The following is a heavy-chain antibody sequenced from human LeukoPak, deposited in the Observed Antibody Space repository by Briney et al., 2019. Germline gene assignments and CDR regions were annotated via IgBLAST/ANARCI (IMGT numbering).Heavy chain of an antibody. CDR2: INWNGGST. V-gene: IGHV3-20*04. CDR1: GFTFDDHG. J-gene: IGHJ6*03. CDR3: ARGGSGRNYYYMDV. Sequence: GGSLRLSCAASGFTFDDHGMSWVRQAPGKGLEWVSGINWNGGSTGYADSVKGRCTISRDNAKNSLYLQVNSLRAEDTALYYCARGGSGRNYYYMDVWGKGTTVTVSS. D-gene: IGHD3-10*01.